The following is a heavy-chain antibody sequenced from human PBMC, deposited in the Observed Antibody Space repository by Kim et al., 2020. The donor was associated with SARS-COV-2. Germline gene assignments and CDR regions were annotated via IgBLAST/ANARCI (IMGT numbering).Heavy chain of an antibody. D-gene: IGHD3-16*01. V-gene: IGHV3-66*01. J-gene: IGHJ4*02. CDR3: TRGGMAAGFFDY. Sequence: YAESVKDRFSISRDSPKNTLYLQMNSLTAEDTAVYYCTRGGMAAGFFDYWGQGTLVTVSS.